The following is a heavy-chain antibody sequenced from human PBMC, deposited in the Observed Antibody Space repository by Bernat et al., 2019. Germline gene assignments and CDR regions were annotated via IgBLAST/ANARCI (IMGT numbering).Heavy chain of an antibody. CDR1: GYTFTSYA. J-gene: IGHJ3*02. CDR3: AREYCSGGSCHPVGAFDI. Sequence: QVQLVQSGAEVKKPGASVKVSCKASGYTFTSYAMHWVRQAPGQRLEWMGWINAGNGNTKYSQKFQGRVTITRDTSASTAYMELSSLRSEDTAVYYCAREYCSGGSCHPVGAFDIWGQGTMVTVSS. CDR2: INAGNGNT. V-gene: IGHV1-3*01. D-gene: IGHD2-15*01.